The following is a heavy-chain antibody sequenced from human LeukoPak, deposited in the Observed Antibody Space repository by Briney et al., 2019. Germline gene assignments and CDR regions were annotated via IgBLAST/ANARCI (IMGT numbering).Heavy chain of an antibody. V-gene: IGHV3-23*01. J-gene: IGHJ4*02. CDR1: GFTFSSYA. Sequence: PGGSLRLSCAASGFTFSSYAMNWVRQAPGKGLEWVSAISGSGGSTYYADSVKGRFTISRDNSKNTLYLQMNSLRAEDTAVYYCAKGSELYYYDSSGYSNNAALDYWGQGTLVTVSS. CDR3: AKGSELYYYDSSGYSNNAALDY. D-gene: IGHD3-22*01. CDR2: ISGSGGST.